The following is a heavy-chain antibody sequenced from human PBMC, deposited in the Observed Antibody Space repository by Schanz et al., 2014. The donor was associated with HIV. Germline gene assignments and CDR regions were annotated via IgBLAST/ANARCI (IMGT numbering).Heavy chain of an antibody. J-gene: IGHJ5*02. CDR1: GFTFSRYA. CDR3: ARDRVSGSSSSSWFDP. CDR2: VSYDGSNK. Sequence: VQLLESGGGLVQPGGSLRLSCAASGFTFSRYAMSWVRQAPGKGLEWVAVVSYDGSNKYYADSVKGRFTISRDNSKNSLYLQIISLTAEDTAMYYCARDRVSGSSSSSWFDPWGQGTLVTVSS. V-gene: IGHV3-30*03. D-gene: IGHD6-6*01.